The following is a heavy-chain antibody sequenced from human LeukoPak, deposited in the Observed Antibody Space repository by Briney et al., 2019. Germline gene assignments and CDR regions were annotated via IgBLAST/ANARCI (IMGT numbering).Heavy chain of an antibody. Sequence: ASVKVSCKASGYSFTSYDINWVRQATGQGLEWMGWMNPNSGHTGYAQKFQGRVTITRNTSISTAYMELSSLRSEDTAVYYCARAFLPIPGLANCFDPWGQGTLVTVSS. J-gene: IGHJ5*02. CDR3: ARAFLPIPGLANCFDP. V-gene: IGHV1-8*03. CDR1: GYSFTSYD. CDR2: MNPNSGHT.